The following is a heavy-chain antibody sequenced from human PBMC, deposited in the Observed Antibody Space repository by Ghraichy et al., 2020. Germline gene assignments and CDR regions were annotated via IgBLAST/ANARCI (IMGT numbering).Heavy chain of an antibody. V-gene: IGHV3-48*02. D-gene: IGHD2-2*01. CDR3: ARAGYCSSTSCHYYYYGMDV. CDR2: SSSSSSTI. J-gene: IGHJ6*02. Sequence: GSLRLSCAASGFTFSSYSMNWVRQAPGKGLEWVSYSSSSSSTIYYADSVKGRFTISRDNAKNSLYLQMNSLRDEDTAVYYCARAGYCSSTSCHYYYYGMDVWGQGTTVTVSS. CDR1: GFTFSSYS.